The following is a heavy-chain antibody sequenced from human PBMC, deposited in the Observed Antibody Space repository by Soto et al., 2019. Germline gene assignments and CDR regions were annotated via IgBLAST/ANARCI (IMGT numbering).Heavy chain of an antibody. CDR1: GFTFSSYA. D-gene: IGHD5-18*01. V-gene: IGHV3-23*01. CDR2: ISGSVGST. J-gene: IGHJ5*02. Sequence: GGSLSLSCAASGFTFSSYAMSWVRQAPGKGLEWVSAISGSVGSTYYADSVKGRFTISRDNSKNTLYLQMNSLRAEDTAVYYCAKVGETFVDTAMDAWGQGTLVTVSS. CDR3: AKVGETFVDTAMDA.